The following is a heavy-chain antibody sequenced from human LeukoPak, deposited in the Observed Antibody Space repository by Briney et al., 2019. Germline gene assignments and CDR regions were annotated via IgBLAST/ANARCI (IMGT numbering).Heavy chain of an antibody. CDR2: IHKGGST. J-gene: IGHJ4*02. V-gene: IGHV4-31*03. CDR3: AEIVLLEAAQFDS. Sequence: SETLSHTCTVSGGSASSGGYWSWIRQHPGKGLEWIGYIHKGGSTYYNLSLKSRVTISVDTSQSQFSLKLSSVTAADTAVYYCAEIVLLEAAQFDSWGQGTLVTVSS. CDR1: GGSASSGGY. D-gene: IGHD2-15*01.